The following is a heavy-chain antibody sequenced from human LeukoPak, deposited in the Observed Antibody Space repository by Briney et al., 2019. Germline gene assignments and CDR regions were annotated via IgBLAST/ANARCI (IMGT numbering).Heavy chain of an antibody. CDR3: ARDMDGDYAYYFDY. J-gene: IGHJ4*02. V-gene: IGHV3-7*03. Sequence: PGGSLRLSCAASGFTFSSYWMSWVRQAPGKGLEWVANIKQDGSEKYYVDSVKGRFTISRDNAKNSLYLQMNSLRAEDTAVYYCARDMDGDYAYYFDYWGQGTLVTVPS. CDR1: GFTFSSYW. D-gene: IGHD4-17*01. CDR2: IKQDGSEK.